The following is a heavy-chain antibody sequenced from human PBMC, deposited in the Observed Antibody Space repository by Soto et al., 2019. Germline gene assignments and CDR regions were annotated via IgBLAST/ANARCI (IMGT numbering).Heavy chain of an antibody. CDR3: TTDRAIAIRPIFDY. J-gene: IGHJ4*02. CDR1: GFTFYKAW. V-gene: IGHV3-15*01. CDR2: VKSEADGGTI. Sequence: TGGSLRLSCASSGFTFYKAWMSWARQAPGKGLEWIGRVKSEADGGTIDYAASVKGRFTISRDISKNTIYLQMNSLEIEDTAVYYCTTDRAIAIRPIFDYWGQGALVTVSS. D-gene: IGHD6-6*01.